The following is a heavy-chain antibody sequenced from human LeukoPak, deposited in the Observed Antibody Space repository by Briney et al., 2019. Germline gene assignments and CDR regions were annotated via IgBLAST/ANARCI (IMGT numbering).Heavy chain of an antibody. V-gene: IGHV4-59*12. CDR2: IYYSGST. CDR1: GGSISRYY. CDR3: ARGKTYYYDSSGYFWFDP. Sequence: SETLSLTCTVSGGSISRYYWSWIRQPPGKGLEWIGYIYYSGSTNYNPSLKSRVTISVDTSKNQFSLKLSSVTAADTAVYYCARGKTYYYDSSGYFWFDPWGQGTLVTVSS. J-gene: IGHJ5*02. D-gene: IGHD3-22*01.